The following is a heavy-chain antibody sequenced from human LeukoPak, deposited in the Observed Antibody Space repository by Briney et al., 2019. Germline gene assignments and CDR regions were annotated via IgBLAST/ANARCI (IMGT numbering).Heavy chain of an antibody. J-gene: IGHJ4*02. CDR1: GFTFSSYA. D-gene: IGHD3-3*01. CDR3: ARGKMGDFWSGYTPVFDY. Sequence: GGSLRLSCAASGFTFSSYAMHWVRQAPGKGLEWVAVISYDGSNKYYADSVKGRFTISRDNSKNTLYLQMNSLRAEDTAVYYCARGKMGDFWSGYTPVFDYWGQGTLVTVSS. V-gene: IGHV3-30*04. CDR2: ISYDGSNK.